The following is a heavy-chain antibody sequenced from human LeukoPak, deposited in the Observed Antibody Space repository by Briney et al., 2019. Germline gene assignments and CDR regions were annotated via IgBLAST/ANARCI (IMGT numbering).Heavy chain of an antibody. D-gene: IGHD1-26*01. J-gene: IGHJ4*02. Sequence: GGSLRLSCAASGFTFSSYEMNWVRQAPGKGLEWVSYISSSGSTIYYADSVKGRFTISRDNAKNSLYLQMNSLRAEDTAVYYCARVGWESLAFDYWGQGTLVTVSS. CDR2: ISSSGSTI. CDR3: ARVGWESLAFDY. V-gene: IGHV3-48*03. CDR1: GFTFSSYE.